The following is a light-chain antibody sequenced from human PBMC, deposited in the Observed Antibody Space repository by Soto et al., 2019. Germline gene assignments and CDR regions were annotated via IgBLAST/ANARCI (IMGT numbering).Light chain of an antibody. CDR3: TSYTPNSSVV. V-gene: IGLV2-14*03. CDR1: SSDLGGHKS. CDR2: EVS. Sequence: QSALTQPASLSGSPGQSITISCTGASSDLGGHKSVSWFQQHPGKAPRLIISEVSNRPSGISSRFSGSKSANMASLTISGLQSDDEADYYCTSYTPNSSVVFGGGTKLTVL. J-gene: IGLJ2*01.